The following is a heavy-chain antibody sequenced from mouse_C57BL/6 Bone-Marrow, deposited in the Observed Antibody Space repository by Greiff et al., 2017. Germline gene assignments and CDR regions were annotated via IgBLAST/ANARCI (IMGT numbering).Heavy chain of an antibody. CDR2: ISDGGSYT. Sequence: EVKLVESGGGLVKPGGSLKLSCAASGFTFSSYAMSWVRQTPEKRLEWVATISDGGSYTYYPANVKGRFTISRDNAKNNLYLQMSHLKSEDTAMYYCARGRYFDVWGTGTTVTVSS. J-gene: IGHJ1*03. CDR1: GFTFSSYA. V-gene: IGHV5-4*03. CDR3: ARGRYFDV.